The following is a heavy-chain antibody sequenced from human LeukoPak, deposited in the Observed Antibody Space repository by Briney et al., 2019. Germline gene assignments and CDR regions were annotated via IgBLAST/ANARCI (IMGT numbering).Heavy chain of an antibody. D-gene: IGHD5-12*01. J-gene: IGHJ4*02. V-gene: IGHV3-30-3*01. CDR2: ISYDGSNK. CDR3: ARGLATTLDY. Sequence: GRSLRLSCAASGFTFSSYAMHWVRQAPGKGLEWVAVISYDGSNKYYADSVKGRFTISRDNSKNTLYLQMNSLRAEDTAVYYCARGLATTLDYWGQGTLVAVSS. CDR1: GFTFSSYA.